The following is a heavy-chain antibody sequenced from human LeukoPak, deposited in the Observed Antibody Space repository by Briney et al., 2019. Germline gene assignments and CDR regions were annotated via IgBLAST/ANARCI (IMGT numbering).Heavy chain of an antibody. CDR1: GFTFSSYG. CDR2: ISYDGSNK. D-gene: IGHD3-10*01. Sequence: GGSLRLSCAASGFTFSSYGMHWVRQAPGKGLEWVAVISYDGSNKYYADSVKGRFTISRDNPKYTLYLQMNSLRAEDTAVYYCAKDRESYYYGSGTLNWGQGTLVTVSS. J-gene: IGHJ4*02. CDR3: AKDRESYYYGSGTLN. V-gene: IGHV3-30*18.